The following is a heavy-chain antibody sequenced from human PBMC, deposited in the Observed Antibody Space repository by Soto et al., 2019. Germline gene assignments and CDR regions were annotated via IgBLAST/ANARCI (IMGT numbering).Heavy chain of an antibody. J-gene: IGHJ4*02. D-gene: IGHD5-12*01. V-gene: IGHV3-15*01. CDR2: IKSKTDGGTP. Sequence: GGSLRLSCAASGFTFSNAWMSWVRQAPGKGLEWVGRIKSKTDGGTPHYAAPVKGRFTISRYDSKNTLYLQMNSLKTEAPAVYYCTTRYSGYDDYFDSWGQGTLVTVSS. CDR3: TTRYSGYDDYFDS. CDR1: GFTFSNAW.